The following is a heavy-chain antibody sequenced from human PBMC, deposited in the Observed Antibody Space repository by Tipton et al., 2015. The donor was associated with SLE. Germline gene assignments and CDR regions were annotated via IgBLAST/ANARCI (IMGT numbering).Heavy chain of an antibody. CDR3: ARDSVWVQGVKGAFDI. V-gene: IGHV4-59*12. Sequence: LRLSCTVSGGSISNYYWNWIRQPPGKGLEWIGYIYYSGCTYYNPSLKGRLTISLDTSKNQFSLKLSSVTAADTAVYYCARDSVWVQGVKGAFDIWGQGTMVTVSS. CDR1: GGSISNYY. D-gene: IGHD3-10*01. J-gene: IGHJ3*02. CDR2: IYYSGCT.